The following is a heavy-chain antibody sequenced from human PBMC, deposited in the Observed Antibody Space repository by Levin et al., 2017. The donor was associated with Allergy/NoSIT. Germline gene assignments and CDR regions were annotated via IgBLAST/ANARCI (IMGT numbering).Heavy chain of an antibody. D-gene: IGHD1-26*01. V-gene: IGHV3-30-3*01. J-gene: IGHJ4*02. CDR3: ARIVRNCPDF. CDR2: IAHDGNNK. Sequence: LSLPCAASGFSFSASAFHWVRPAPGKGLEWVAVIAHDGNNKVYADSVKGRFTISRDDSSNTLSLHMTSLRAEDTAVYYCARIVRNCPDFWGQGALVAVSS. CDR1: GFSFSASA.